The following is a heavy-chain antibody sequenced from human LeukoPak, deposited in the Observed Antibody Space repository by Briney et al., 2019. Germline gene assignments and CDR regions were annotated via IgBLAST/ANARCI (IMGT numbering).Heavy chain of an antibody. CDR3: AKGKAVVGATNLWYFDY. J-gene: IGHJ4*02. CDR1: GFTFSSYA. D-gene: IGHD1-26*01. V-gene: IGHV3-30*04. CDR2: ISYDGSNK. Sequence: PGRSLRLSCAASGFTFSSYAMHWVRQAPGKGLEWVAVISYDGSNKYYADSVKGRFTISRDNSKNTLYLQMNSLRAEDTAVYYCAKGKAVVGATNLWYFDYWGQGTLVTVSS.